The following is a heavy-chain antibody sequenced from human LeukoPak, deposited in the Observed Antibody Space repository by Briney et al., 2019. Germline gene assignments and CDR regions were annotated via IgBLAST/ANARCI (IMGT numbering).Heavy chain of an antibody. CDR2: ISSSGSSI. D-gene: IGHD4-17*01. CDR1: GFTFSNYE. V-gene: IGHV3-48*03. Sequence: GGSLRLSCAASGFTFSNYEMNWVRQAPGKGLEWVSYISSSGSSIYYADSVKGRFTMSRDNAKNSLYLQMNSLRAEDTAVYYCARLGDYSDFDYWGQGTLVTVSP. J-gene: IGHJ4*02. CDR3: ARLGDYSDFDY.